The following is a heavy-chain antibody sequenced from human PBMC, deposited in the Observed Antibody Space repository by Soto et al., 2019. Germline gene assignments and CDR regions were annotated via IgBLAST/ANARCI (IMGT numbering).Heavy chain of an antibody. CDR1: EFTFSSYA. Sequence: QVQLVESGGGVVQPGESLRLSCAASEFTFSSYAMHWVRQAPGKGLEWVAVVSNDGSNTYYADSVKGRFTISRDNSTNTLNLQMNSLRAQDTAVYYCAKDQSTNSRSYHALDVWGQGTTVTVSS. CDR3: AKDQSTNSRSYHALDV. CDR2: VSNDGSNT. V-gene: IGHV3-30*18. D-gene: IGHD2-8*01. J-gene: IGHJ6*02.